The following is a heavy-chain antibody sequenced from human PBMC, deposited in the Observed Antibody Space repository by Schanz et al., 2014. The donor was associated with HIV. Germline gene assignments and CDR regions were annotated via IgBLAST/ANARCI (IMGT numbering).Heavy chain of an antibody. CDR3: AKPEYDSRGNSQSHFDS. V-gene: IGHV3-23*01. Sequence: EVQLLDSGGGLVQPGGSLRLSCVASGFTFNNYAMTWVRQAPGKGLEWDSSISESGGRSYYADSVNGRFTISRDNSKNTLYLQMTTLRTEDTAVYYCAKPEYDSRGNSQSHFDSWGQGTLVTVSS. CDR1: GFTFNNYA. CDR2: ISESGGRS. J-gene: IGHJ4*02. D-gene: IGHD3-22*01.